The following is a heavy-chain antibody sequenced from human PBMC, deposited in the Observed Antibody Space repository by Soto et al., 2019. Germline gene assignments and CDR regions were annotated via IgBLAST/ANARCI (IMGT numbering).Heavy chain of an antibody. J-gene: IGHJ4*02. CDR3: TASELIAVAGDY. Sequence: GGSLTLSCAASGFTFSNAWMSWVRPAPGKGLEWVGRIKSKTDGGTTDYAAPVKGRFTISRDDSKNTLYLQMNSLKTEDTAVYYCTASELIAVAGDYWGQGTLVTVSS. CDR1: GFTFSNAW. D-gene: IGHD6-19*01. V-gene: IGHV3-15*01. CDR2: IKSKTDGGTT.